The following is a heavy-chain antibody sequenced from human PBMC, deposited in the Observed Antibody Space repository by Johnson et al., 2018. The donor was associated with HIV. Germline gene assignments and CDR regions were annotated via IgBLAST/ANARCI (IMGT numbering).Heavy chain of an antibody. CDR1: GFTVSSNY. CDR3: ESDRVPDAFDI. D-gene: IGHD3-3*01. V-gene: IGHV3-66*01. Sequence: VQLVESGGGLVQPGGSLRLSCAASGFTVSSNYMSWVRQAPGKGLEWVSVIYSGGSTYYADSVKGRFTISRDNSKNTLYRQMNSLRAEDTTVYYCESDRVPDAFDIWGQGTMVTVSS. J-gene: IGHJ3*02. CDR2: IYSGGST.